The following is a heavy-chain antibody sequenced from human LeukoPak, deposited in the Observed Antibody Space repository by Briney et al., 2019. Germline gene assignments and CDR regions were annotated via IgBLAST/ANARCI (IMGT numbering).Heavy chain of an antibody. D-gene: IGHD4-23*01. CDR2: IKQDGSEK. CDR1: GFTFSSDW. Sequence: GGSLRLSCAASGFTFSSDWMSWVRQAPGKGLEWVANIKQDGSEKYYVDSVKGRFTISRDNAKNSLYLQMNSLRAEDTAVYYCARFPTGGNEFGYWGQGTLVTVSS. J-gene: IGHJ4*02. CDR3: ARFPTGGNEFGY. V-gene: IGHV3-7*04.